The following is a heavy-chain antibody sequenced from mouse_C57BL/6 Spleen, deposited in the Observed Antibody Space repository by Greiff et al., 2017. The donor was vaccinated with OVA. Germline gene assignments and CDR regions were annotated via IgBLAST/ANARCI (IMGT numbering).Heavy chain of an antibody. Sequence: QVQLQQPGAELVKPGASVKLSCKASGYTFTSYWMHWVKQRPGQGLEWIGMIHPNSGSTNYNEKFKSKATLTVDKSSSTAYMQLSSLTSEDSAVYYCARYPFDTTVVATDDWYFDVWGTGTTVTVSS. V-gene: IGHV1-64*01. J-gene: IGHJ1*03. D-gene: IGHD1-1*01. CDR3: ARYPFDTTVVATDDWYFDV. CDR2: IHPNSGST. CDR1: GYTFTSYW.